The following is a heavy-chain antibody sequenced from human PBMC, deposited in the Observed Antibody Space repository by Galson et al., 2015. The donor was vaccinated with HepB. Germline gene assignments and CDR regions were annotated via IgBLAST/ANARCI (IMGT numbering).Heavy chain of an antibody. Sequence: SLRLSCAASGFSFSNYAMNWVRQAPGKGLEWVSVISGSGGSTFYADSVKGRFTISRDNSKSTLSLQMNSVRVEDTAVYYCAEDYYRYGASWGQGTLVTVSS. CDR2: ISGSGGST. J-gene: IGHJ5*02. CDR1: GFSFSNYA. CDR3: AEDYYRYGAS. V-gene: IGHV3-23*01. D-gene: IGHD4/OR15-4a*01.